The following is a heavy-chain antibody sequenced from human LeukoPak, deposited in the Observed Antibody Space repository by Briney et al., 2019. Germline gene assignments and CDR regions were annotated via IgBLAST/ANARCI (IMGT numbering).Heavy chain of an antibody. CDR1: GFTFDDYA. CDR3: AQGDAFDI. V-gene: IGHV3-9*01. J-gene: IGHJ3*02. CDR2: ISWNSGSI. Sequence: GGSLRLSCAASGFTFDDYAMHWVRQAPGKGLEWVSGISWNSGSIGYADSVKGRFTISRDNAKNSLYLQMTSLRAEDTALYYCAQGDAFDIWGQGTMVTVSS.